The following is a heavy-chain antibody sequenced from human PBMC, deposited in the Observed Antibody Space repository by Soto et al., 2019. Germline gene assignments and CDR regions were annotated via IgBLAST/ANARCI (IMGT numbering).Heavy chain of an antibody. CDR2: ISPYNGKT. V-gene: IGHV1-18*04. CDR3: ARDFGSDLSAPGAVFDY. D-gene: IGHD3-3*01. Sequence: ASVKVSCKASGYFFTSYGISWVRQAPGQGLEWMGWISPYNGKTKYAQNFQGRVTMTTDTSTYTAYMEVRSLRSDDPAVYYCARDFGSDLSAPGAVFDYWGQGALVTVSS. J-gene: IGHJ4*02. CDR1: GYFFTSYG.